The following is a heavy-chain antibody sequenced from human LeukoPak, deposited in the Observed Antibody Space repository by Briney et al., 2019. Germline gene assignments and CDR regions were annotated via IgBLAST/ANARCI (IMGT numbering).Heavy chain of an antibody. V-gene: IGHV3-53*04. Sequence: QAGGSRRLSCVASGFTVSSNYMSWVRQAPGKGLEWVSVIYSGGSTYYADSVKGRFTISRHNSKNTLYLQMNSLRAEDTAVYYCARGTRNYYDSSGYDYWGQGTLVTVSS. CDR3: ARGTRNYYDSSGYDY. J-gene: IGHJ4*02. CDR2: IYSGGST. D-gene: IGHD3-22*01. CDR1: GFTVSSNY.